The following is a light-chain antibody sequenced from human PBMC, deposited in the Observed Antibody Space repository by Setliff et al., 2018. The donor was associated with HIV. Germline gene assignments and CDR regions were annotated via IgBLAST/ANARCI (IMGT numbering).Light chain of an antibody. CDR1: SSDVGAYNY. Sequence: QSALTQPASVSGSPGQSITISCTGTSSDVGAYNYVSWYQQDPGKAPKFMIYEVSNRPSGVSDRFSGSKSGNTASLTISGLQAEDEADYYCSSYTGSSTRYVFGTGTKVTVL. J-gene: IGLJ1*01. CDR3: SSYTGSSTRYV. V-gene: IGLV2-14*01. CDR2: EVS.